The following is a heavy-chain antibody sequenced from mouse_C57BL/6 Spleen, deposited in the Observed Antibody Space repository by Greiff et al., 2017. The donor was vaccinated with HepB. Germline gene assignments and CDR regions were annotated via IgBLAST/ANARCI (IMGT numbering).Heavy chain of an antibody. CDR3: ARSGLLRLYWYFDV. CDR2: IDPSDSYT. J-gene: IGHJ1*03. V-gene: IGHV1-59*01. Sequence: QVQLQQSGAELVRPGPSVKLSCKASGYTFTSYWMHWVKQRPGQGLEWIGVIDPSDSYTNYNQKFKGKATLTVDTSSSTAYMQLSSLTSEDSAVYYCARSGLLRLYWYFDVWGTGTTVTVSS. D-gene: IGHD1-2*01. CDR1: GYTFTSYW.